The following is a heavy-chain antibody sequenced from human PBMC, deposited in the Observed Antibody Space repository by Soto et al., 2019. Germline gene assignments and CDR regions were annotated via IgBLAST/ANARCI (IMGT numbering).Heavy chain of an antibody. D-gene: IGHD6-19*01. CDR2: ILSGGGT. J-gene: IGHJ4*02. V-gene: IGHV4-61*08. CDR3: AKGFSSGWYVDS. CDR1: GGSVSSDAYY. Sequence: QVQLQASGPGLVKPSGTLSLTCSVSGGSVSSDAYYWSWIRQPPGKTLEWIGFILSGGGTSPHPSLRSRLSISVDTSRNQFSLRLTSVTASDTGVYFCAKGFSSGWYVDSWGRGTLVTVSS.